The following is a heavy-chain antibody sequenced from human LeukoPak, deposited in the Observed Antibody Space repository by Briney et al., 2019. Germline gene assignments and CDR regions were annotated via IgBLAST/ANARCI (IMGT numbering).Heavy chain of an antibody. CDR3: VKEGGLMIRRYYFDY. D-gene: IGHD3-16*01. Sequence: GGSLRLSCAASGFTFSSYSMNWVRQAPSKGLEWVAFIRYDGTQQSYADSVKGRFTISRDNSKNLLYLHMSTLRVDDTAVYYCVKEGGLMIRRYYFDYWGQGILVTVSS. CDR2: IRYDGTQQ. CDR1: GFTFSSYS. J-gene: IGHJ4*02. V-gene: IGHV3-30*02.